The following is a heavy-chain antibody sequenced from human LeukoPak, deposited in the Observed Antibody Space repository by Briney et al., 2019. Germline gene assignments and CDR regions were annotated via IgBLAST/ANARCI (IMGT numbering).Heavy chain of an antibody. CDR2: IIPIFGTA. D-gene: IGHD3-10*01. Sequence: TSVKVSCKASGGTFSSYAISWVRQAPGQGLEWMGGIIPIFGTANYAQKFQGRVTITTDESTSTAYMELSSLRSEDTAVYYCARATVRGPYRGYFDYWGQGTLVTVSS. V-gene: IGHV1-69*05. J-gene: IGHJ4*02. CDR3: ARATVRGPYRGYFDY. CDR1: GGTFSSYA.